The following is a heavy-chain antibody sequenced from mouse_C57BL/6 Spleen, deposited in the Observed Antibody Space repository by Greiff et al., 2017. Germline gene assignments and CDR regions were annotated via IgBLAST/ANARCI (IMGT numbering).Heavy chain of an antibody. J-gene: IGHJ4*01. CDR1: GFTFSDYY. Sequence: EVKLVESGGGLVQPGGSLKLSCAASGFTFSDYYMHWVRQTPEKRLEWVAYISNGGGSTYYPDTVKGRFTISRDNAKNTLYLQMSRLKSEDTAMYYCARRVYGYDYAMDYWGQGTSVTVSS. CDR3: ARRVYGYDYAMDY. D-gene: IGHD2-2*01. V-gene: IGHV5-12*01. CDR2: ISNGGGST.